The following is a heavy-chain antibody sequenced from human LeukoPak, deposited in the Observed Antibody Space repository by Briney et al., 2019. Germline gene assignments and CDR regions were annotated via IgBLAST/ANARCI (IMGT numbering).Heavy chain of an antibody. CDR1: ESTFSSYT. Sequence: GGSLRLSCAASESTFSSYTMSWVRQAPEKGLEWVSAISGGGTSYADSVKGRFAISRDNSKNTLYLQMNSLRAEDTALYYCAKGNSAPGNYRPFDYWGQGTLVIVSS. D-gene: IGHD3-10*01. CDR2: ISGGGT. J-gene: IGHJ4*02. V-gene: IGHV3-23*01. CDR3: AKGNSAPGNYRPFDY.